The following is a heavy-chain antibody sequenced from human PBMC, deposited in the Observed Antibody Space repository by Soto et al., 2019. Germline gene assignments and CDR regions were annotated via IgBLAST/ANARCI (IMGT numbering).Heavy chain of an antibody. CDR1: GFTFSSYA. CDR2: ISGSGGST. CDR3: AKDRSDVTMVRGVYAFDI. V-gene: IGHV3-23*01. D-gene: IGHD3-10*01. Sequence: GGSLRLSCAASGFTFSSYAMSWVRQAPGKGLEWVSAISGSGGSTYYADSVKGRFTISRDNSKNTLYLQMNSLRAEDTAVYYCAKDRSDVTMVRGVYAFDIWGQGTMVTVSS. J-gene: IGHJ3*02.